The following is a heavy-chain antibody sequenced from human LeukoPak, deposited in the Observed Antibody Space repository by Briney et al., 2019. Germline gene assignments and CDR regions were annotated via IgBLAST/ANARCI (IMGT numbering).Heavy chain of an antibody. V-gene: IGHV3-23*01. CDR1: GFTFSSYA. CDR2: ISGSGDST. CDR3: ARDRARVDSSSDY. D-gene: IGHD3-22*01. Sequence: GGSLRLSCAASGFTFSSYAMSWVRPAPGKGLEWVSAISGSGDSTYYADSVKGRFTMSRDNSKNSLYLQMNSLRDEDTAVYYCARDRARVDSSSDYWGQGTLVTVSS. J-gene: IGHJ4*02.